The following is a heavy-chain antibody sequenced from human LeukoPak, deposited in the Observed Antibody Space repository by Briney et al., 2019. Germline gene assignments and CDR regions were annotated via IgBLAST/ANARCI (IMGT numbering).Heavy chain of an antibody. J-gene: IGHJ4*02. Sequence: GGSLRLSCAASGFTFSTYAMSWVRQAPGKGLEWVSGINWNGGSTGYADSVKGRFTISRDNAKNSLYLQMNSLRAEDTALYYCATGYGSGSYYNELDFWGQGTLVTVSS. CDR2: INWNGGST. V-gene: IGHV3-20*04. CDR1: GFTFSTYA. CDR3: ATGYGSGSYYNELDF. D-gene: IGHD3-10*01.